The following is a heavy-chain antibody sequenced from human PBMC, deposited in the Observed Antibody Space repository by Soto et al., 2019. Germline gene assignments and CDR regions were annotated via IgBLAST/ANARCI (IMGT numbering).Heavy chain of an antibody. Sequence: GGSLRLSCAASGFTFTTPGISWVRQTPGKGLEWVGRIKSKTDGGTPDCAAPVTGGFTFSRDNSKNTFYLPMTSLTDDDTAIYYCARKSSGWHASLDYWGQGTPVTVSS. CDR2: IKSKTDGGTP. CDR3: ARKSSGWHASLDY. J-gene: IGHJ4*02. D-gene: IGHD6-19*01. CDR1: GFTFTTPG. V-gene: IGHV3-15*07.